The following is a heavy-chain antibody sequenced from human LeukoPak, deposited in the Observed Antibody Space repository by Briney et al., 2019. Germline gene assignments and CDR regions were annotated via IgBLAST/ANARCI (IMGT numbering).Heavy chain of an antibody. V-gene: IGHV3-30-3*01. D-gene: IGHD3-10*01. CDR3: ARVDSGSYRGPFDY. CDR2: ISYDGSNK. CDR1: GFTFSSYA. J-gene: IGHJ4*02. Sequence: GGSLRLSCAASGFTFSSYAMHWVRQAPGKGLEWVAVISYDGSNKYYADSVKGRFTISRDNSKNTLYLQMNSLRAEGTAVYYCARVDSGSYRGPFDYWGQGTLVTVSS.